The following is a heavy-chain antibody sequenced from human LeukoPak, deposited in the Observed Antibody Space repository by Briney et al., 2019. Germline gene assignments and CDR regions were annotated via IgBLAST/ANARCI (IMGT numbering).Heavy chain of an antibody. V-gene: IGHV1-69*04. CDR2: IIPILGIA. Sequence: ASVKVSRKASGGTFSSYAISWVRQAPGQGLEWMGRIIPILGIANYAQKFQGRVTITADKSTSTAYMELSSLRSEDTAVYYCARALRDYDFWSFHYWGQGTLVTVSS. CDR3: ARALRDYDFWSFHY. D-gene: IGHD3-3*01. CDR1: GGTFSSYA. J-gene: IGHJ4*02.